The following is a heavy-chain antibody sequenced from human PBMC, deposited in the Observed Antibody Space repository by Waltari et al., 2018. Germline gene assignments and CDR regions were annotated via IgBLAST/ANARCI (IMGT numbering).Heavy chain of an antibody. J-gene: IGHJ6*02. CDR2: ISYDGSNK. CDR3: ARKGGTATPYYNYGMDV. CDR1: GFIFSTYA. Sequence: GFIFSTYAMHWVRQAPGKGLEWVAVISYDGSNKYYADSVKGRFTISRDNSKNTLYLQMNSLRTEDTAVYYCARKGGTATPYYNYGMDVWGQGTTVTVSS. D-gene: IGHD5-18*01. V-gene: IGHV3-30*04.